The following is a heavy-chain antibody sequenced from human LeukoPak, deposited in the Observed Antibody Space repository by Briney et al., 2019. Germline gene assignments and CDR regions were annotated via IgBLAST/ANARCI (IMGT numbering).Heavy chain of an antibody. Sequence: SETLSLTCTVSGGSVSSNSNYWSWIRQPPGKGLEWIGYNSYFGSASYNPSLKSRVTISVHTSKNQFSLKLSSVTAADTAVYYCARDTPGGYDFWWFDPWGQGTLVTVSS. V-gene: IGHV4-61*01. CDR3: ARDTPGGYDFWWFDP. CDR1: GGSVSSNSNY. D-gene: IGHD5-12*01. J-gene: IGHJ5*02. CDR2: NSYFGSA.